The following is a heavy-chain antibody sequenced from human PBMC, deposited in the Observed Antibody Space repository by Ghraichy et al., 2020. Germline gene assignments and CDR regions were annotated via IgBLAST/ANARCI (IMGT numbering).Heavy chain of an antibody. Sequence: SETLSLTCTVSGGSISSSSYYWGWIREPPGKGREWIGSIYYSGSTYYNPSLKSRVTISVDTSKNQFSLKLSSVTAADTAVYYCARLALGNFGDNYWGQGTLVTVSS. CDR2: IYYSGST. D-gene: IGHD4-17*01. J-gene: IGHJ4*02. CDR1: GGSISSSSYY. V-gene: IGHV4-39*01. CDR3: ARLALGNFGDNY.